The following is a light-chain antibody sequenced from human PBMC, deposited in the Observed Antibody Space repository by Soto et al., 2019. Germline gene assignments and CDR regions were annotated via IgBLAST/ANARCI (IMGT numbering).Light chain of an antibody. CDR3: SSYTSSSTVV. CDR1: SSDVGGYNH. CDR2: EVS. Sequence: QSVLTQPASVSGSPGQSITISCTGTSSDVGGYNHVSWYQQHPGKAPKLMIYEVSNRPSGVSNRFSGSKSGNTASLTISGLQAEDEADYYCSSYTSSSTVVFGGGTKLTVL. J-gene: IGLJ2*01. V-gene: IGLV2-14*01.